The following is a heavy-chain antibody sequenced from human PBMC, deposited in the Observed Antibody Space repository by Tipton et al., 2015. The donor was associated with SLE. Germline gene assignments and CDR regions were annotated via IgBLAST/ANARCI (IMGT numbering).Heavy chain of an antibody. CDR2: ISDIGNT. Sequence: TLSLTCSVSGGSIGSHYWSWIRQPPEKGLEWIGYISDIGNTKYNPSLRSRVTITVDMSKNQFSLRLISVTAADTAVYYCARGCSSSTCEPFYFFGMDVWGQGTTVTVSS. CDR3: ARGCSSSTCEPFYFFGMDV. CDR1: GGSIGSHY. V-gene: IGHV4-59*11. D-gene: IGHD2-2*01. J-gene: IGHJ6*02.